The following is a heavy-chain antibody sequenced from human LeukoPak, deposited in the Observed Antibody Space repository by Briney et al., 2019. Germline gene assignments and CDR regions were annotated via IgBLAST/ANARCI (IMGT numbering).Heavy chain of an antibody. CDR1: GGSISSGDYY. V-gene: IGHV4-30-4*01. Sequence: SETLSLTCTVSGGSISSGDYYWSWIRQPPGKGLEWIGYIYYSGSTYYNPSLKSRVTISVDTSKYQFSLKLSSVTAADTAVYYCARKRGATTLYFDYWGQGTLVTVSS. J-gene: IGHJ4*02. D-gene: IGHD1-26*01. CDR2: IYYSGST. CDR3: ARKRGATTLYFDY.